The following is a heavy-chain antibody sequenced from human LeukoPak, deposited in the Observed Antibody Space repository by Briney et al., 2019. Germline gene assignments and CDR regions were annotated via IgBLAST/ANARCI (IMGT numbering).Heavy chain of an antibody. V-gene: IGHV1-18*01. CDR2: INTYSGNG. J-gene: IGHJ4*02. CDR3: AKESVAAAGTFDS. Sequence: GASVKVSCKASGYILNDYVFSWVRQGPGQGLEWMGWINTYSGNGNYAQKLQGRVTMTTDTSTSTAYMELRSLRSDDTAIYYCAKESVAAAGTFDSWGQGTLVTVSS. CDR1: GYILNDYV. D-gene: IGHD6-13*01.